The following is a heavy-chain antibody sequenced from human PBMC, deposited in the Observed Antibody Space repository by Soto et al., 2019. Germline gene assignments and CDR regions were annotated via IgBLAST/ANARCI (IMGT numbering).Heavy chain of an antibody. CDR2: IYYNGNS. D-gene: IGHD6-6*01. J-gene: IGHJ6*02. Sequence: QVQLQESGPGLVKPSQTLSLTCTVSGGSINSGGYYWTWIRQHPGKGLEWIGYIYYNGNSYYNPSLKSRVTISVDTSKNQFSLKVSSVTAADTAVYYCARPSTAARSYSMDVWGQGTTVTVSS. V-gene: IGHV4-31*03. CDR3: ARPSTAARSYSMDV. CDR1: GGSINSGGYY.